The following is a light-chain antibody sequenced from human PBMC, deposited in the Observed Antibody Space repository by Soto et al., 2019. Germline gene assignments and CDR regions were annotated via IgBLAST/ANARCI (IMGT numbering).Light chain of an antibody. V-gene: IGKV3-20*01. CDR3: QQYGSSPPEFT. Sequence: EIVLTQSPGTLSLSPGERATLSCRASQSVSSSSLSWYQQSPGQSPRLLSFGASYRATGIPDRFSGSGSGTDVSLTISRLEPEDFAVYYCQQYGSSPPEFTFGPGTKVDAK. J-gene: IGKJ3*01. CDR2: GAS. CDR1: QSVSSSS.